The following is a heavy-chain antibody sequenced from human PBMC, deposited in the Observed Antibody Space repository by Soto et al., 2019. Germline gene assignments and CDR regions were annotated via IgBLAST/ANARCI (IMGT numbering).Heavy chain of an antibody. CDR3: ARDYGPDAFDI. D-gene: IGHD4-17*01. J-gene: IGHJ3*02. CDR2: INPSGGST. CDR1: GYTFTSYY. V-gene: IGHV1-46*03. Sequence: ASVKVSCKASGYTFTSYYMHSVRQAPGQGLEWMGIINPSGGSTSYAQKFQGRVTMTRDTSTSTVYMELSSLRSEDTAVYYCARDYGPDAFDIWGQGTMVTVSS.